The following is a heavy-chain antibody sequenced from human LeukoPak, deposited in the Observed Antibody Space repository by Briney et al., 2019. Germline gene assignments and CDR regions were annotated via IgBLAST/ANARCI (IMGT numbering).Heavy chain of an antibody. CDR3: ARERRGAAAGTPRNWFDP. Sequence: ASVKVSCKASGYTFTGYYIHWVRQAPGQGLEWMGWINPNSGGTNYAQKFQGRVTMTRDTSISTAYMELSRLRSDDTAVYYCARERRGAAAGTPRNWFDPWGQGTLVTVSS. V-gene: IGHV1-2*02. CDR2: INPNSGGT. CDR1: GYTFTGYY. D-gene: IGHD6-13*01. J-gene: IGHJ5*02.